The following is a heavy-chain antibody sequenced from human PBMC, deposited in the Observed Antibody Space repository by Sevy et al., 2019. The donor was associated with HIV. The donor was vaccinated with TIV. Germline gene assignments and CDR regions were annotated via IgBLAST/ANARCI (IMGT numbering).Heavy chain of an antibody. CDR2: INTYSGGT. CDR1: GYTFTAFY. V-gene: IGHV1-2*06. CDR3: EVTADIWGV. D-gene: IGHD5-18*01. Sequence: ASVKVSCKTSGYTFTAFYMHWVRQAPGQGLEWVGRINTYSGGTNYAQTFQGRVTMTRDTSTSTAYMELNGLMSDDTAVYYCEVTADIWGVWGQGTTVTVSS. J-gene: IGHJ6*02.